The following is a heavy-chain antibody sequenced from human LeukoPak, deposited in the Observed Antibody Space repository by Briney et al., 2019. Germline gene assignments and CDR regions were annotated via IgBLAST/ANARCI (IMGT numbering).Heavy chain of an antibody. CDR2: ISGYNGNT. V-gene: IGHV1-18*01. CDR1: GYTFTSYG. J-gene: IGHJ4*02. Sequence: ASVKVSCKASGYTFTSYGISWVRQAPGQGLEWMGWISGYNGNTNYAQKLQGRVTMTTDTSTGTAYMELRSLRSDDTAVYYCATSNSGYAYTDYWGQGTLVTVSS. D-gene: IGHD5-12*01. CDR3: ATSNSGYAYTDY.